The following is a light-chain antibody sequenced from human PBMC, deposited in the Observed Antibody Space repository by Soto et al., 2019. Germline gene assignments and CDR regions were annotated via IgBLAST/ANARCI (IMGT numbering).Light chain of an antibody. CDR3: QAWDSSLAWV. CDR2: QDS. Sequence: SYELTQPPSVSVSPGQTASITCSGDKLGDKYACWYQQKPGQSPVLVIYQDSKRPSGISERFSGSNSGNTATLTISGTQAMDGADYYCQAWDSSLAWVFGGGTNLTVL. J-gene: IGLJ3*02. CDR1: KLGDKY. V-gene: IGLV3-1*01.